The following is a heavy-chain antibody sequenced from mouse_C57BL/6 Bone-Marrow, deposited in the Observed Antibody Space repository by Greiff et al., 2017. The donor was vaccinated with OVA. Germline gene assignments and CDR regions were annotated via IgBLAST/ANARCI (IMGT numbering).Heavy chain of an antibody. CDR1: GYTFTSYG. J-gene: IGHJ4*01. CDR2: IYPRSGNT. Sequence: QVQLQQSGAELARPGASVKLSCKASGYTFTSYGISWVKQRTGQGLEWIGEIYPRSGNTYYNEKFKGKATLTADNSSSTAYRELRSLTSEDSAGYFCARGDCYSYAMDYWGQGTSVTVSS. CDR3: ARGDCYSYAMDY. V-gene: IGHV1-81*01. D-gene: IGHD2-3*01.